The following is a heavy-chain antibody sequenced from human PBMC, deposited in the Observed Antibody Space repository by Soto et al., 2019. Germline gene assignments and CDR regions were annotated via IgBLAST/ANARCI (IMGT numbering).Heavy chain of an antibody. D-gene: IGHD3-3*01. CDR3: AGRFTIFGVGDAFDI. J-gene: IGHJ3*02. CDR1: GGTFPSYD. Sequence: ASVKVSCKASGGTFPSYDINWVRQATGQGLEWMGWMNPNSGNTGYAQKFQGRVTMTRNTSISTAYMELSSLRSEDTAVYYCAGRFTIFGVGDAFDIWGEGTMVTGSS. CDR2: MNPNSGNT. V-gene: IGHV1-8*01.